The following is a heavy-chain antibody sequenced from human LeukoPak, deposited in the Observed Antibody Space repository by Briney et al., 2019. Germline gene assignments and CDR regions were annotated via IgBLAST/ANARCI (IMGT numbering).Heavy chain of an antibody. Sequence: GASVKVSCKASGGTFSSYAISWVRQAPGQGLGWMGRIIPILGIANYAQKFQGRVTITADKSTSTAYMELSSLRSEDTAVYYCARASGGYDEYYFDYWGQGTLVTVSS. CDR3: ARASGGYDEYYFDY. V-gene: IGHV1-69*04. D-gene: IGHD5-12*01. CDR2: IIPILGIA. CDR1: GGTFSSYA. J-gene: IGHJ4*02.